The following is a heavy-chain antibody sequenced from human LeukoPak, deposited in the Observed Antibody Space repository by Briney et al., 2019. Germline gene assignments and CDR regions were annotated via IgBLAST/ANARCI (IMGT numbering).Heavy chain of an antibody. CDR1: GGSFSGYY. CDR3: ARAPRGYSYGFRNWFDP. Sequence: PSETLSLTCAVYGGSFSGYYWSWIRQPPGKGLEWIGEINHSGSTNYNPSLTSRVTISVDTSKNQFSLKLSSVTAADAAVYYCARAPRGYSYGFRNWFDPWGQGTLVTVSS. CDR2: INHSGST. J-gene: IGHJ5*02. V-gene: IGHV4-34*01. D-gene: IGHD5-18*01.